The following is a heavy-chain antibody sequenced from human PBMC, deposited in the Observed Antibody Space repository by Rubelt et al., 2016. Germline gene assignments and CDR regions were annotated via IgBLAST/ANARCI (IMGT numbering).Heavy chain of an antibody. Sequence: QVQLVQSGAEVKKPGASVRVSCKASGYTFTGYYMNWVRQAPGQGLEWVGCINPNSGRADYAPKFQDRGTSTSDTSTSTGYMELDRLTSDETAVYYCAKRGGGYPQDYWGQGTLVTVSS. CDR3: AKRGGGYPQDY. V-gene: IGHV1-2*01. D-gene: IGHD1-26*01. CDR2: INPNSGRA. J-gene: IGHJ4*02. CDR1: GYTFTGYY.